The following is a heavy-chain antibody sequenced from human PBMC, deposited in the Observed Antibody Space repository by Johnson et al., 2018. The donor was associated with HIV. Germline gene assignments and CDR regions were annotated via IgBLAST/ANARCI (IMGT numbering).Heavy chain of an antibody. CDR2: ISYDGSNK. Sequence: QVQLVESGGGLVQPGGSLKLSCAASGFTFSSYAMHWVRQAPGKGLEWVAVISYDGSNKYYADSVKGRFTISRDNSKNTLYLQMNSLRPEATPVYYCARAPEVRGVDAFDVWGQGTMVTVSS. CDR3: ARAPEVRGVDAFDV. V-gene: IGHV3-30-3*01. CDR1: GFTFSSYA. D-gene: IGHD3-10*01. J-gene: IGHJ3*01.